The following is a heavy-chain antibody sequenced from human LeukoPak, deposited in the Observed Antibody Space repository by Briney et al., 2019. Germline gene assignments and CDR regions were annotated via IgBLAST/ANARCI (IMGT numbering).Heavy chain of an antibody. J-gene: IGHJ4*02. CDR1: GFTFTSYA. V-gene: IGHV3-23*01. Sequence: GGSLRLSCAASGFTFTSYAMSWVRQAPGKGLEWVSAISGGGGGTYYADSVKARFTISRDNSKNTLYLQMNSLRAEDTAVYYCAKDRKYCGSASCPYYFDDWGQGTLVTVSS. D-gene: IGHD2-2*01. CDR3: AKDRKYCGSASCPYYFDD. CDR2: ISGGGGGT.